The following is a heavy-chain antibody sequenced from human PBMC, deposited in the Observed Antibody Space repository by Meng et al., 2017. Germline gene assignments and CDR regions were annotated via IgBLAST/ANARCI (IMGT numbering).Heavy chain of an antibody. CDR2: IYTSGST. V-gene: IGHV4-61*02. D-gene: IGHD3/OR15-3a*01. CDR1: DCSIVSGSYY. J-gene: IGHJ3*02. CDR3: ARAGRVAVDWPPLDAFDI. Sequence: LSFPVSDCSIVSGSYYWRWIRQPSGKGLEWIGRIYTSGSTNYNPSLKSRVTISVDTSKNQFYLRLGSVTAADTAVYDCARAGRVAVDWPPLDAFDIWGQGTMVTVSS.